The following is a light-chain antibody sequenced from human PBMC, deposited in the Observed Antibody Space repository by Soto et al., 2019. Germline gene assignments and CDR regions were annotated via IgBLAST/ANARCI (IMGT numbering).Light chain of an antibody. Sequence: QLVLTQPASVSGSPGQSITISCTGTSSDVGGYNYVSLYQQHPGKAPKLMIYEVSNRPSGVSNRFSGSKSGNTASLTISGLQAEDEADYYCSSYTSSSTRVFGGGTKVTVL. V-gene: IGLV2-14*01. J-gene: IGLJ3*02. CDR3: SSYTSSSTRV. CDR1: SSDVGGYNY. CDR2: EVS.